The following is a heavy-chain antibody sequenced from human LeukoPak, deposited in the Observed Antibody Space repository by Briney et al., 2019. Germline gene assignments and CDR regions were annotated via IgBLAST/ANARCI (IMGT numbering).Heavy chain of an antibody. V-gene: IGHV4-34*01. D-gene: IGHD5-12*01. CDR3: ARPRGYDLAYFDY. J-gene: IGHJ4*02. Sequence: SETLSLTCAVYGGPFSGYYWSWIRQPPGKGLEWIGEINHSGSTNYNPSLKSRVTISVDTSKNQFSLKLSSVTAADTAVYYCARPRGYDLAYFDYWGQGTLVTVSS. CDR2: INHSGST. CDR1: GGPFSGYY.